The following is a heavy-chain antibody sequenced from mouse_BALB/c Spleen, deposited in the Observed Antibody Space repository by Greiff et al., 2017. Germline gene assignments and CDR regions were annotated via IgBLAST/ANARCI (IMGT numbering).Heavy chain of an antibody. V-gene: IGHV5-4*02. CDR1: GFTFSDYY. Sequence: DVMLVESGGGLVKPGGSLKLSCAASGFTFSDYYMYWVRQTPEKRLEWVATISDGGSYTYYPDSVKGRFTISRDNAKNNLYLQMSSLKSEDTAMYYCARGGRGFAYWGQGTLVTVSA. D-gene: IGHD6-1*01. J-gene: IGHJ3*01. CDR2: ISDGGSYT. CDR3: ARGGRGFAY.